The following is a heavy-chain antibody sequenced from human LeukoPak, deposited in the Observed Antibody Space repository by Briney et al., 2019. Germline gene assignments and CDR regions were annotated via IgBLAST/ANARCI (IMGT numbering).Heavy chain of an antibody. CDR1: GFTFSGYW. CDR2: IGNDGHGI. Sequence: QAGGSLRLSCAASGFTFSGYWMNWVRQAPGKGLEWVSPIGNDGHGIIYADSVKGRFTTSRDNAKNTLYLQMNSLRAEDTAVYYSAAGGGWGPGFGVVTHIDAWGRGTTV. CDR3: AAGGGWGPGFGVVTHIDA. D-gene: IGHD3-3*01. J-gene: IGHJ6*03. V-gene: IGHV3-74*01.